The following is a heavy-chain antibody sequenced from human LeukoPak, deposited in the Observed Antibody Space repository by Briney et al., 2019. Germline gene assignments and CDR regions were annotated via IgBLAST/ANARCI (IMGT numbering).Heavy chain of an antibody. Sequence: XLSXAASXXTFSSYWMSWVRQAPGRGLEWVANIKQDGSEKYYVDSVKGRFTISRDNAKNSLYLQMNSLRAEDTAVYYCARTLITMDAFDIWGQGTMVTVSS. D-gene: IGHD3-10*01. CDR1: XXTFSSYW. CDR2: IKQDGSEK. J-gene: IGHJ3*02. V-gene: IGHV3-7*01. CDR3: ARTLITMDAFDI.